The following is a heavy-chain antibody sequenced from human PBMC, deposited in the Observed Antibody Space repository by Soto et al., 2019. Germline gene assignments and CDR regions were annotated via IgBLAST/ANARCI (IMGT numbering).Heavy chain of an antibody. D-gene: IGHD2-2*02. J-gene: IGHJ5*02. Sequence: ASETLSLTCTVSGGSISSYYWSWIRQPPGKGLEWIGYIYYSGSTNYNPSLKSRVTISVDTSKNQFSLKLSSVTAADTAVYYCARGYCSSTICYIWDNWFDPWGQGTLVTSPQ. CDR3: ARGYCSSTICYIWDNWFDP. CDR2: IYYSGST. V-gene: IGHV4-59*01. CDR1: GGSISSYY.